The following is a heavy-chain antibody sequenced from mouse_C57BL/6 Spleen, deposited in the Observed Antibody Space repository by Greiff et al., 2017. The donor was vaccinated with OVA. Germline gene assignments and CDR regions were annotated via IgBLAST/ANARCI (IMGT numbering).Heavy chain of an antibody. Sequence: QVQLQQSGPELVKPGASVKISCKASGYAFSSSWMNWVKQRPGKGLEWIGRIYPGDGDTNYNGKFKGKATLTADKSSSTAYMQLSSLTSEDSAVYFWARSGDGFYYYAMDYWGQGTSVTVSS. CDR2: IYPGDGDT. D-gene: IGHD2-3*01. CDR3: ARSGDGFYYYAMDY. CDR1: GYAFSSSW. J-gene: IGHJ4*01. V-gene: IGHV1-82*01.